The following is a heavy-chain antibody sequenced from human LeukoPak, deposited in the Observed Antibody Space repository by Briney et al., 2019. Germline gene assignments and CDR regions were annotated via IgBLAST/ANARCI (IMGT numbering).Heavy chain of an antibody. V-gene: IGHV1-2*02. D-gene: IGHD3-22*01. J-gene: IGHJ4*02. CDR2: INPNSGDT. CDR1: GYTFTGYY. CDR3: ARGYYYDSSGYYPFDY. Sequence: ASVKVSCKASGYTFTGYYMHWVRQAPGQGLEWMGWINPNSGDTNYSQKFQGRVSMTRDTSINTAYMELSSLRSEDTAVYYCARGYYYDSSGYYPFDYWGQGTLVTVSS.